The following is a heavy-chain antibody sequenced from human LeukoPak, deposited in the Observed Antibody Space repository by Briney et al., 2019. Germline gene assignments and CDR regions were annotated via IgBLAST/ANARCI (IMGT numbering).Heavy chain of an antibody. Sequence: GGSLRLSCEASGFTFSGSEIHWVRQASGKGLEWVGRITTKASNYATAYGASVKGRFTISRDDSENTAYLQMNSLKTEDTAVYYCTKYRSGHYWGQGTLVTVSS. D-gene: IGHD6-19*01. V-gene: IGHV3-73*01. J-gene: IGHJ4*02. CDR1: GFTFSGSE. CDR3: TKYRSGHY. CDR2: ITTKASNYAT.